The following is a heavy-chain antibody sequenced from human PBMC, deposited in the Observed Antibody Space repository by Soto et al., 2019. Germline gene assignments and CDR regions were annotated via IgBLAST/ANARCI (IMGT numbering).Heavy chain of an antibody. CDR3: ARGVVVVAATLSEVDY. D-gene: IGHD2-15*01. CDR2: INAGNGNT. V-gene: IGHV1-3*01. Sequence: VKVSCKASGYTFTSYAMHWVLQAPGQRLEWMGWINAGNGNTKYSQKFQGRVTITRDTSASTAYMELSSLRSEDTAVYYCARGVVVVAATLSEVDYWGQGTLVTVSS. J-gene: IGHJ4*02. CDR1: GYTFTSYA.